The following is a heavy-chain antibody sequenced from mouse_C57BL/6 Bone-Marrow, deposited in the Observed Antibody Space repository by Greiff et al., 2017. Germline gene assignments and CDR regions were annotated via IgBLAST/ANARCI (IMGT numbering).Heavy chain of an antibody. J-gene: IGHJ4*01. D-gene: IGHD2-5*01. V-gene: IGHV1-69*01. CDR2: IDPSDSYP. CDR1: GYTFTSYW. Sequence: QVQLKQPGAELVMPGASVKLSCKASGYTFTSYWMHWVKQRPGQGLEWIGEIDPSDSYPNYNQKFKGKSTLTVDKSSSTAYMQLSSLTSEDSAVYYCARDYSNPYAMDYWGQGTSVTVSS. CDR3: ARDYSNPYAMDY.